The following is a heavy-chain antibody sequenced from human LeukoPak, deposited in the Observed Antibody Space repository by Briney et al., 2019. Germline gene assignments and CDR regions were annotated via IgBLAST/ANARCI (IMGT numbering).Heavy chain of an antibody. J-gene: IGHJ5*02. D-gene: IGHD5-18*01. CDR2: IYYSGTT. CDR3: AKGAGGFSYYNWFDP. CDR1: GGSISSSTYY. V-gene: IGHV4-39*07. Sequence: SETLSLTCTVSGGSISSSTYYWAWVRQPPGKGLEWIASIYYSGTTYYNPSLKSRVTISIDTSMNQFSLKLSSVTAADTAIYYCAKGAGGFSYYNWFDPWGQGTLVTVSS.